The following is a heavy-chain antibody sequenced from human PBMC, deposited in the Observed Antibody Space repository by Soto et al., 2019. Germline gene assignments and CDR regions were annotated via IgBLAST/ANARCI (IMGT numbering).Heavy chain of an antibody. V-gene: IGHV3-33*01. CDR3: ARDLGAFNYGSAYFDY. J-gene: IGHJ4*02. CDR1: GFTFSTYG. Sequence: PGGFLRLSCAPSGFTFSTYGMHWVRQAPGKGLEWVAVIWYDGSNQYYADSVKGRFTISRDNSKNMLYLQMNSLRAEDTAVYYCARDLGAFNYGSAYFDYWGQGTPVTVSS. CDR2: IWYDGSNQ. D-gene: IGHD3-10*01.